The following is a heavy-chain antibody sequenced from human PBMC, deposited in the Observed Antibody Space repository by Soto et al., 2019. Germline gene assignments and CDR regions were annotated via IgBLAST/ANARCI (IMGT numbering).Heavy chain of an antibody. CDR1: GYTVTSYD. V-gene: IGHV1-8*01. J-gene: IGHJ5*02. Sequence: QVQLVQSGAEVKKPGASVKVSCKASGYTVTSYDINWVRQATGQGLEWMGWMNPNSGNTGYAQKFQGRVTMTRNTSISTADMELSSLRSEDTAVYYCARERSTSKRFDPWGQGTLVTVSS. CDR3: ARERSTSKRFDP. CDR2: MNPNSGNT.